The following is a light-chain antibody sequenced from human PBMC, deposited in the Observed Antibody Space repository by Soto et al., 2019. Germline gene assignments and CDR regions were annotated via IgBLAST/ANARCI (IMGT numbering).Light chain of an antibody. J-gene: IGKJ4*01. Sequence: EIVMTQSPATLSVSPGERATLSCRARQRVSTTLAWYQKNPGQAPRLLISVASTRATGIPARFSGSGSGTEFTLTIAGLQSEDFAVYYCQHYYDWHALTFGGGTKVEIK. CDR2: VAS. CDR3: QHYYDWHALT. CDR1: QRVSTT. V-gene: IGKV3-15*01.